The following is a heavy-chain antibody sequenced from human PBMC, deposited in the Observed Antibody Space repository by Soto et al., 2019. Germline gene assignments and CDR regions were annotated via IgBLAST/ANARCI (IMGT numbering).Heavy chain of an antibody. CDR1: GGSISSSSYY. CDR2: IYYSGST. D-gene: IGHD4-17*01. CDR3: ARLARDYPFFRAFDI. V-gene: IGHV4-39*01. J-gene: IGHJ3*02. Sequence: QLQLQESGPGLVKPSETLSLTCTVSGGSISSSSYYWGWIRQPPGKGLEWIGSIYYSGSTYYNPSLKSRVTISVDTSKNQFSLKLSSVTAADTAVYYCARLARDYPFFRAFDIWGQGTMVTVSS.